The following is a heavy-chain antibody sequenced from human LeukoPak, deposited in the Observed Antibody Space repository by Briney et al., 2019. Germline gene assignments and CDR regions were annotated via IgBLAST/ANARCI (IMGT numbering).Heavy chain of an antibody. CDR3: AHIGGYGDYVIDFDY. V-gene: IGHV2-5*02. Sequence: SGPTLVNPTQILTLTCTFSGFSLSTSGVGVGWIRQPPGKALEWLALIYWAADKRYSPSQKSRLTITKDTSKNQVVLTMTNMDPVDTATYYCAHIGGYGDYVIDFDYWGQGTLVTVSS. CDR1: GFSLSTSGVG. J-gene: IGHJ4*02. D-gene: IGHD4-17*01. CDR2: IYWAADK.